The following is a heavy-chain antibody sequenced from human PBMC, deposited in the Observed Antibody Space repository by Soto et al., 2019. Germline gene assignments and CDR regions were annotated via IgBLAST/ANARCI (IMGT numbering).Heavy chain of an antibody. V-gene: IGHV4-31*03. CDR2: IKYSGTT. J-gene: IGHJ5*02. CDR1: GVSVGSGGYY. CDR3: ARDVRDTGYSYWFDP. D-gene: IGHD3-9*01. Sequence: QVQLQESGPGLVKASQTLSLTCTVSGVSVGSGGYYWSWIRQVPGKGLEWIGYIKYSGTTHYSPSLKSRVNISFHKSKKQVFLNLRFVTGADTAVYFCARDVRDTGYSYWFDPWGQGILVTVST.